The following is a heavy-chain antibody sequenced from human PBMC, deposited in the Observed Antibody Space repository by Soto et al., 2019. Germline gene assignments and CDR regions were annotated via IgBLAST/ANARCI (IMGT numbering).Heavy chain of an antibody. CDR2: ISYDGSDK. J-gene: IGHJ1*01. Sequence: QVQLVESGGGVVQPGRSLRLSCAASGFTFSSYGMHWVRQAPGKGLEWVAVISYDGSDKYYADYVKGRFTISRDNSNKPLYLQMSGVSAEGIAVYYCAEGVLIATTYFRQWGQGTLVT. D-gene: IGHD1-26*01. V-gene: IGHV3-30*18. CDR1: GFTFSSYG. CDR3: AEGVLIATTYFRQ.